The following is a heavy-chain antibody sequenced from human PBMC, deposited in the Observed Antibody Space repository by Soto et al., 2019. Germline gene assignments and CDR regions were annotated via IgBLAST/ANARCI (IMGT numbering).Heavy chain of an antibody. CDR2: LFSGGTS. CDR3: AKGHYSTGTTYYYYGMDV. D-gene: IGHD1-7*01. J-gene: IGHJ6*02. Sequence: GGSLILSCAASGFNISTNYMTWVRQAPGKGLEWVSLLFSGGTSYYADSVKGRFTISRDNSKNTLYLQMNSLRAEDTAVYYCAKGHYSTGTTYYYYGMDVWGQGTTVTVS. V-gene: IGHV3-53*01. CDR1: GFNISTNY.